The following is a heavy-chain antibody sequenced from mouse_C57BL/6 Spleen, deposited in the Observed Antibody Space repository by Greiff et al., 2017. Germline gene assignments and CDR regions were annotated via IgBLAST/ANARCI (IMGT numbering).Heavy chain of an antibody. CDR3: ARTVVAPYYAMDY. Sequence: VQLQQSGPELVKPGASVKISCKASGYAFSSSWMNWVKQRPGKGLEWIGRIYPGDGDTNYNGKFKGKATLTADKSSRTAYMQLSSLTSEDSAVYFCARTVVAPYYAMDYWGQGTSVTVSS. D-gene: IGHD1-1*01. CDR1: GYAFSSSW. V-gene: IGHV1-82*01. J-gene: IGHJ4*01. CDR2: IYPGDGDT.